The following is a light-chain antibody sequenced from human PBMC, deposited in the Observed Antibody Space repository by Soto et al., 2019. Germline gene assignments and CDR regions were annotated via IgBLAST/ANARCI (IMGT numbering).Light chain of an antibody. J-gene: IGLJ2*01. CDR2: DVS. V-gene: IGLV2-14*01. CDR3: SSYTSSSTPV. CDR1: SSDVGGYNY. Sequence: QSALTQPSSVSGSPGHSITISCTGTSSDVGGYNYVSWYQQHPGTAPKLMIYDVSNRPSGVSNRFSGSKSGNTASLTISGLQAEDEADYYCSSYTSSSTPVFGGGTKLTVL.